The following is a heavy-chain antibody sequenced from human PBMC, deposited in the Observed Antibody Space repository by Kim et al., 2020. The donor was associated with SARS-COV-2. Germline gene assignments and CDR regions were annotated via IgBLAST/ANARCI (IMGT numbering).Heavy chain of an antibody. CDR2: ISAYNGNT. D-gene: IGHD2-2*01. J-gene: IGHJ5*02. V-gene: IGHV1-18*01. CDR1: GYTFTSYG. Sequence: ASVKVSCKASGYTFTSYGISWVRQAPGQGLEWMGWISAYNGNTNYAQKLQGRVTMTTDTSTSTAYMELRSLRSDDTAVYYCAREIVGYCSSTSCYNNWFDPWGQGTLVTVSS. CDR3: AREIVGYCSSTSCYNNWFDP.